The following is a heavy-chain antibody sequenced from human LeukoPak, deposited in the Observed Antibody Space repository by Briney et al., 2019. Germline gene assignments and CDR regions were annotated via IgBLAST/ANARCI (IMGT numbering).Heavy chain of an antibody. CDR3: ARVRYQTADY. J-gene: IGHJ4*02. CDR1: GFAFSSYA. Sequence: GGSLRLSCAASGFAFSSYAMNWVRQAPGKGLEWVSYISSSGTTIHYADSVKGRFTISRDNAKNSVYLQMNSLRVEDTAVYYCARVRYQTADYWGQGTLVTVSS. D-gene: IGHD3-16*02. V-gene: IGHV3-48*03. CDR2: ISSSGTTI.